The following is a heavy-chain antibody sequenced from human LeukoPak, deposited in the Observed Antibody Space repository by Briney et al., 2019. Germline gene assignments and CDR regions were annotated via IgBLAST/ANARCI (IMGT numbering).Heavy chain of an antibody. Sequence: GESLKISCKGSGYSFTSYWLGWVRQMPGKGLEWMGIIYPGDSDTRYSPSFQGQVTISADKSISTAYLQWSSLKASDTAMYYCARNAYYYDSSGYYFWFDPWGQGTLVTVSS. CDR2: IYPGDSDT. V-gene: IGHV5-51*01. J-gene: IGHJ5*02. CDR3: ARNAYYYDSSGYYFWFDP. CDR1: GYSFTSYW. D-gene: IGHD3-22*01.